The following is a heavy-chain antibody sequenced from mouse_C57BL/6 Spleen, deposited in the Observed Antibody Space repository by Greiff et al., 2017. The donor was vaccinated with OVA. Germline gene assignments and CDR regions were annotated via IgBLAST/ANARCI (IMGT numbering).Heavy chain of an antibody. CDR2: IFPGDGDT. CDR3: AKPYAYYAMDY. Sequence: QVQLQQSGPELVKPGASVKISCKASGYAFSSSWLNWVKQRPGKGLEWIGRIFPGDGDTNYNGKLKGKATLTADKSSSTAYRQLSSLTSEDSAVYFCAKPYAYYAMDYGGQGTSVTVSS. J-gene: IGHJ4*01. CDR1: GYAFSSSW. V-gene: IGHV1-82*01. D-gene: IGHD6-5*01.